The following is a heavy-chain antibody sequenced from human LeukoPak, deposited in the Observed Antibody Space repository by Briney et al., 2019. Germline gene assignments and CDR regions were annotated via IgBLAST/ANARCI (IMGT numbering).Heavy chain of an antibody. CDR1: GFTFSDYG. Sequence: GGSLRLSCAAAGFTFSDYGMHWVRQAPGKGLEWVAFIRYDGTKKYYADSVKGRFTISRDDSKNTVYLQMYSLRPEDTAVYYCAKASGRSAYGLDYWGQGTLVTVFS. J-gene: IGHJ4*02. D-gene: IGHD3-16*01. CDR3: AKASGRSAYGLDY. CDR2: IRYDGTKK. V-gene: IGHV3-30*02.